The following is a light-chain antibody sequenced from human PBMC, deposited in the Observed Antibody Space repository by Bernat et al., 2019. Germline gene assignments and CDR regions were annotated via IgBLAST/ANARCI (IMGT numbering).Light chain of an antibody. J-gene: IGLJ1*01. V-gene: IGLV3-1*01. CDR1: KLGDKY. CDR3: QAWDSSFYV. Sequence: SYELTQPPSVPVSPGQTASITCSGDKLGDKYACCYQQKPGQSPVLVIYQDSKRPSGIPERFSGSNSGNTATLTISGTQAMDEADYYCQAWDSSFYVFGTGTKVTVL. CDR2: QDS.